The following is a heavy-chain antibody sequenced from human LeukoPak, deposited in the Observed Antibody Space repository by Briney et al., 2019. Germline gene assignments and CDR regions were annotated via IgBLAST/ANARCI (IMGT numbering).Heavy chain of an antibody. CDR1: GFTFSSYA. CDR3: ARERGHSSRWSIWYFDL. D-gene: IGHD6-13*01. CDR2: ISYDGSNK. Sequence: GRSLRLSCAASGFTFSSYAMHWVRQAPGKGLEWVAVISYDGSNKYYADSVKGRFTISRDNSKNTLYLQMNSLRAEHTAVYYCARERGHSSRWSIWYFDLWGRGTLVTVSS. V-gene: IGHV3-30-3*01. J-gene: IGHJ2*01.